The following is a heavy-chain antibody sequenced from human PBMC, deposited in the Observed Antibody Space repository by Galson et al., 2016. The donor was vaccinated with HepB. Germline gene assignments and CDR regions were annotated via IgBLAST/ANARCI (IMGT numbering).Heavy chain of an antibody. CDR3: ASFVHSGSYLFDY. J-gene: IGHJ4*02. D-gene: IGHD1-26*01. CDR2: VIPIFGTA. V-gene: IGHV1-69*13. Sequence: SVKVSCKASGGTFSSYGIVWVRQAPGQGLEWMGGVIPIFGTANYAQKFQGRVTITADESRSTAYMELSSLRSEDTAVYYCASFVHSGSYLFDYWGQGTLVTVSS. CDR1: GGTFSSYG.